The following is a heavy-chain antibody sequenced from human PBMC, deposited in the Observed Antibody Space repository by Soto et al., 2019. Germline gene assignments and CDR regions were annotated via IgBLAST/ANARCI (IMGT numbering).Heavy chain of an antibody. Sequence: EVQLVESGGGLVQPGGSLRLSCAASGFTFSSYEMNWVRQAPGKGLEWVSYISSSGSTIYYADSVKGRFTISRDNAKNSLYLQMNSLRAQDTAVYYCARDLSLVTASQGDFDLWGRGTLVTVSS. CDR3: ARDLSLVTASQGDFDL. V-gene: IGHV3-48*03. CDR2: ISSSGSTI. D-gene: IGHD2-21*02. CDR1: GFTFSSYE. J-gene: IGHJ2*01.